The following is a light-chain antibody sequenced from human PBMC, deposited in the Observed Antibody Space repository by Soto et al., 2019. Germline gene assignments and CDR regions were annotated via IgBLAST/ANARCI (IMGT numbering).Light chain of an antibody. CDR2: EVT. CDR3: SSFAGGGNPVL. J-gene: IGLJ2*01. CDR1: SSDVGGYNY. Sequence: SALTQPPSASGSLGQSVTISCTGTSSDVGGYNYVSWHQQHPGKAPKVMIYEVTKRPPGVPDRFSGSKSGHTASLTVSGLQAEDEADYYCSSFAGGGNPVLLGGGTKLTVL. V-gene: IGLV2-8*01.